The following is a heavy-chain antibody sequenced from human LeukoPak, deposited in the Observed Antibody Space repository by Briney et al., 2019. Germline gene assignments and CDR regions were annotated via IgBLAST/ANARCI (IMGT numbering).Heavy chain of an antibody. CDR1: GFIFNNYA. Sequence: GRSLRLSCAGSGFIFNNYAMHWVRQPPGKGLEWVSGISWNSGSIDYADSVKGRFTISRDNAKNSLYLQMNSLRVEDTAFYYCAKDNRRHYTSGPNPDSLHWGQGALVAVSS. D-gene: IGHD6-19*01. J-gene: IGHJ4*02. CDR2: ISWNSGSI. V-gene: IGHV3-9*01. CDR3: AKDNRRHYTSGPNPDSLH.